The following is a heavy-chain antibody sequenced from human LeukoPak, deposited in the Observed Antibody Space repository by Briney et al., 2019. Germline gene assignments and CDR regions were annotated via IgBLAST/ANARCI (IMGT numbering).Heavy chain of an antibody. CDR2: INHSGST. CDR3: ARGIVVVPAAPVDYYYYMDV. CDR1: GGSFSGYY. V-gene: IGHV4-34*01. D-gene: IGHD2-2*01. J-gene: IGHJ6*03. Sequence: SETLSLTCAVYGGSFSGYYWSWIRQPPGKGLEWIGEINHSGSTNYNPSLKSRVTISVDTSKNQFSLKLSSVTAADTAVYYCARGIVVVPAAPVDYYYYMDVWGKGTTVTVSS.